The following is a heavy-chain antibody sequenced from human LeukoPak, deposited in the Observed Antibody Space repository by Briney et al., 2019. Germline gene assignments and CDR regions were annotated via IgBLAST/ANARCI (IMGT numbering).Heavy chain of an antibody. CDR1: GFTVSSNY. J-gene: IGHJ6*02. D-gene: IGHD3-10*01. CDR2: IYSGGST. V-gene: IGHV3-66*01. CDR3: ARVGRGVYGMDV. Sequence: GGSLRLSCAASGFTVSSNYMSWVRQAPGKGLDWVSGIYSGGSTYYADSVKGRFTISRDNARNSLFLQMNSLRDEDTAVYYCARVGRGVYGMDVWGQGTTVTVSS.